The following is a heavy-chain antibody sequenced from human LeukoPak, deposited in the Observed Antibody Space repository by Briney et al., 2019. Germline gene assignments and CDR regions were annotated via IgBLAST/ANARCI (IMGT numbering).Heavy chain of an antibody. CDR2: IHSSEGT. V-gene: IGHV4-59*08. J-gene: IGHJ6*04. Sequence: PSETLSLTCTVSGGSLNGYYWGWIRQPPGKGLECIGYIHSSEGTAHNASLKSRLTISLDTSKNQFSLTLSSVTAADTAVYYCARHVYGEGMVVWGKGTAVTVSS. D-gene: IGHD4-17*01. CDR1: GGSLNGYY. CDR3: ARHVYGEGMVV.